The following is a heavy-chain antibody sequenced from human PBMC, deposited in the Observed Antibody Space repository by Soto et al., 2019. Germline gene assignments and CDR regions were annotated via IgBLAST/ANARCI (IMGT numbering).Heavy chain of an antibody. Sequence: GASVKVSCKASGGTFSSYAISWVRQAPGQGLEWMGGIIPIFGTANYAQKFQGRVTITADESTSTAYMELSSLRSEDTAVYYCARDPEYYYDSSGYPRYNWFDPWGQGTLVTVYS. J-gene: IGHJ5*02. CDR1: GGTFSSYA. CDR3: ARDPEYYYDSSGYPRYNWFDP. D-gene: IGHD3-22*01. V-gene: IGHV1-69*13. CDR2: IIPIFGTA.